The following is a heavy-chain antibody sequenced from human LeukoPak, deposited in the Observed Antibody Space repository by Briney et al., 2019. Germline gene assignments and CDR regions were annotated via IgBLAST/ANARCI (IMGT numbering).Heavy chain of an antibody. CDR2: IHHSGST. D-gene: IGHD3-10*01. CDR3: ATGGDGDRLNY. CDR1: GGSLSGNY. V-gene: IGHV4-34*01. J-gene: IGHJ4*02. Sequence: SETLSLTCAVYGGSLSGNYWSWIRQPPGKGLEWIGEIHHSGSTNYNPSLKSRVTISVDTSKNQFSLKLSSVTAADTAVYSCATGGDGDRLNYWGQGTLVTVSS.